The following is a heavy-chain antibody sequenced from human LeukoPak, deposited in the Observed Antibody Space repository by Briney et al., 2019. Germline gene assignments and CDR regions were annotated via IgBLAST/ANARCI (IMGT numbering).Heavy chain of an antibody. V-gene: IGHV4-39*01. CDR3: ARTYGDYDDAFDV. J-gene: IGHJ3*01. CDR1: GGSISSSTYY. D-gene: IGHD4-17*01. Sequence: SESLSLTCTVSGGSISSSTYYWGWIRQPPGKGLEWIGSIYYSGSTYNNPSLKSRVTIFVDTSKNQFSLKLSSVTATDTAVYYCARTYGDYDDAFDVWGQGTMVTVSS. CDR2: IYYSGST.